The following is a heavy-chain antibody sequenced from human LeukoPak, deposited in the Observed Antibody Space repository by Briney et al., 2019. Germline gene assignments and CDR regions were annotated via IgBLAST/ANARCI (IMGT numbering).Heavy chain of an antibody. CDR2: ISLYNGNT. D-gene: IGHD6-19*01. Sequence: GASVKVSCKASGYTFTSYGISWVRQAPGQGLEWMGWISLYNGNTKYAQKLQGRVTLTTDTSTSTAYMELRSLRSDDTVVHYCARDEQWLVDYWGQGTLVTVSS. J-gene: IGHJ4*02. V-gene: IGHV1-18*01. CDR3: ARDEQWLVDY. CDR1: GYTFTSYG.